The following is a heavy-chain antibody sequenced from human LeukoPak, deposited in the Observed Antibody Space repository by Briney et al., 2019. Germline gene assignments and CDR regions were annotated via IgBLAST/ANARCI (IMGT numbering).Heavy chain of an antibody. CDR2: IYYSGST. D-gene: IGHD3-10*01. CDR1: GGSISSSSYY. V-gene: IGHV4-39*01. Sequence: SETLSLTCTVSGGSISSSSYYWGWIRQPPGKGLEWIGSIYYSGSTYYNPSLKSRVTISVDTSKNQFSLKLSSVTAADTAVYYCASNYFGSGSYLAYWGQGTLVTVSS. CDR3: ASNYFGSGSYLAY. J-gene: IGHJ4*02.